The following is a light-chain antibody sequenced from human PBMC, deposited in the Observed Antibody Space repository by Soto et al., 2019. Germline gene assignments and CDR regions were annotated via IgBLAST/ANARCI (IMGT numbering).Light chain of an antibody. CDR2: EAC. CDR1: QSVRSN. Sequence: EIVMTQSPATLSVSPGESATLSCRASQSVRSNLAWYQQKPGQAPRLLISEACTRASDIPSRFSGSGSGTDFTLTISSLQSEDFAMYFCQQYSKWPPRYTFGPGTKVEIK. CDR3: QQYSKWPPRYT. J-gene: IGKJ2*01. V-gene: IGKV3-15*01.